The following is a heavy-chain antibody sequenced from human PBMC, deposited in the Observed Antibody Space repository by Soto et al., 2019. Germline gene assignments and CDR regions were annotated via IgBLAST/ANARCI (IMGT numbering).Heavy chain of an antibody. D-gene: IGHD3-10*01. CDR2: IYYSGST. CDR3: ARGGLLWFGELLSGKDAFDI. Sequence: SETLSLTCPVSGGSISSYYWSLIRQPPGKGLEWIGYIYYSGSTNYNPSLKSRVTISVDTSKNQFSLKLSSVTAADTAVYYCARGGLLWFGELLSGKDAFDIWGQGTMVTV. CDR1: GGSISSYY. V-gene: IGHV4-59*01. J-gene: IGHJ3*02.